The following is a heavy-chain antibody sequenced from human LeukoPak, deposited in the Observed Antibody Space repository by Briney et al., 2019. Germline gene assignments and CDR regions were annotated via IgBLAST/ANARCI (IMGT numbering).Heavy chain of an antibody. CDR2: ISDDVSNK. Sequence: PGRSLRLSCATSGFSFSTYGMHWVRQAPGKELEWVALISDDVSNKYYADSVKGRFSSSRDNSKNTLYLQMNSLRAEDTAVYYCAKSWQWLVGGYYFDYWGQGTLVTVSS. D-gene: IGHD6-19*01. CDR3: AKSWQWLVGGYYFDY. CDR1: GFSFSTYG. V-gene: IGHV3-30*18. J-gene: IGHJ4*02.